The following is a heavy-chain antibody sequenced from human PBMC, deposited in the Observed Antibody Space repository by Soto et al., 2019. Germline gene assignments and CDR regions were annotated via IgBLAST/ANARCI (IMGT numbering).Heavy chain of an antibody. D-gene: IGHD2-15*01. V-gene: IGHV1-46*03. CDR1: GYTFTSYY. CDR3: ASGYCSGGSCDNWFDP. Sequence: ASVKVSCKASGYTFTSYYMHWVRQAPGQGLEWMGIINPSGGSTSYAQKFQGRVTMTRDTSTSTVYMELSSLRSEDTAVYYCASGYCSGGSCDNWFDPWGQGTQVTVSS. CDR2: INPSGGST. J-gene: IGHJ5*02.